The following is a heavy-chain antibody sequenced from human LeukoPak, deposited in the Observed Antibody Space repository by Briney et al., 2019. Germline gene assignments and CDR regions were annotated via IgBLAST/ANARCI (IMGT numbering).Heavy chain of an antibody. CDR3: ARDRDYGSGSYRDAFDI. J-gene: IGHJ3*02. D-gene: IGHD3-10*01. V-gene: IGHV4-34*01. CDR1: GGSFSGYY. CDR2: INHSGST. Sequence: TSETLSLTCAVYGGSFSGYYWSWIRQPPGKGLEWIGEINHSGSTNYNPSLTSRVTISVDTSKNQFSLKLSSVTAADTAVYYCARDRDYGSGSYRDAFDIWGQGTMVTVSS.